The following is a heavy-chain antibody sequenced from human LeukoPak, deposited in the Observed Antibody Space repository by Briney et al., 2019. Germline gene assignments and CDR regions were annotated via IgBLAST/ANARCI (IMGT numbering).Heavy chain of an antibody. V-gene: IGHV1-18*01. Sequence: ASVKVSCKASGYTFTSYGISWVRQAPGQGLEWMGWISAYNGNTNYAQKLQGRVTMTTDTSTSTAYMELRSLRSDDTAVYYCARVPLGYCTNGVRYTFDYWGQGTLVTVSS. CDR1: GYTFTSYG. D-gene: IGHD2-8*01. CDR2: ISAYNGNT. J-gene: IGHJ4*02. CDR3: ARVPLGYCTNGVRYTFDY.